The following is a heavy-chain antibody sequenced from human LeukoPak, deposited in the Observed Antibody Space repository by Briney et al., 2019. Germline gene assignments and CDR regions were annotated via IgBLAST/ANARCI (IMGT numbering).Heavy chain of an antibody. CDR2: IYYSGST. CDR3: ASATGAYYYYGMDV. CDR1: GGSISSYY. Sequence: SETLSLTCTVSGGSISSYYRSWIRQPPGKGLEWIGYIYYSGSTNYNPSLKSRVTISVDTSKNQFSLKLSSVTAADTAVYYCASATGAYYYYGMDVWGQGTTVTVSS. V-gene: IGHV4-59*08. D-gene: IGHD2-15*01. J-gene: IGHJ6*02.